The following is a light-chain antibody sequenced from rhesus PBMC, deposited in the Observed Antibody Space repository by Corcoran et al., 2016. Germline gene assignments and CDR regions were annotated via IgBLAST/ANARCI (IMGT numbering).Light chain of an antibody. CDR1: SNDIGSYDR. Sequence: QAAPTQSPSVSGSPGQSVTISCTGTSNDIGSYDRVSWYRHHPGNAPQLIIYEVDKRPLRVAARFSGCKSGNTASLAISGLQPEDEAVYFGSSHRSDGTVIFGSGTRRTVL. J-gene: IGLJ1*01. CDR3: SSHRSDGTVI. CDR2: EVD. V-gene: IGLV2-13*03.